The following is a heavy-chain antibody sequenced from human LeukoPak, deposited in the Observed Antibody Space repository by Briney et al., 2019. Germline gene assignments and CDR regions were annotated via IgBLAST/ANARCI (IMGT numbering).Heavy chain of an antibody. Sequence: PGGSLRLSCAASGLTVSSNFMMWVRQAPGKGLEWVSFIYSGGTIYYADSVKGRFTISRDNSKNTLYLQMNNLRAEDTAVYYCASYFGRSWGQGTLVTVSS. J-gene: IGHJ5*02. CDR3: ASYFGRS. V-gene: IGHV3-53*01. CDR1: GLTVSSNF. CDR2: IYSGGTI. D-gene: IGHD3-10*01.